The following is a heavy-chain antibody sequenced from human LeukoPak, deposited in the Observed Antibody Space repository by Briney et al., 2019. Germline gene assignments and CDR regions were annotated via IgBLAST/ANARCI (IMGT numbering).Heavy chain of an antibody. CDR2: ISYDGSNK. J-gene: IGHJ4*02. Sequence: GGSLRLSCAASGFTFSSYAMHWVRQAPGKGLEWVAVISYDGSNKYYADSVKGRFTISRDNSKNTLYLQMNSLRAEDTAVYYCARSGFDYWGQGTLVTVSS. CDR3: ARSGFDY. D-gene: IGHD3-3*01. CDR1: GFTFSSYA. V-gene: IGHV3-30*14.